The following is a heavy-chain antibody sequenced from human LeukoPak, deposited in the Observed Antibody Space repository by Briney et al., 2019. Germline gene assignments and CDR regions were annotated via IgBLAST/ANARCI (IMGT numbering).Heavy chain of an antibody. CDR2: ISDTSRTYI. CDR3: AKSLYSSSWYDGGNWFDP. V-gene: IGHV3-21*04. J-gene: IGHJ5*02. Sequence: GGSLRLSCAASGFTFSSYSMNWVRQAPGKGLEWVSCISDTSRTYIYYEDSGRGRFTLSRDNAQNSLYLQVNSLRAEDTAVYYCAKSLYSSSWYDGGNWFDPWGQGTLVTVSS. CDR1: GFTFSSYS. D-gene: IGHD6-13*01.